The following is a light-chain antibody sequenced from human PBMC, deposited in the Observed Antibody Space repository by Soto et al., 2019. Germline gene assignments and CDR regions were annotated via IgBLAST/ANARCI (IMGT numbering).Light chain of an antibody. V-gene: IGKV1-5*03. CDR2: RAS. CDR3: QQYDSLPYT. Sequence: DIQMTQSPSTLSASVGDRVTITCRASQTISSWLAWYQHKPGKAPKLLIYRASSLESGVPSRFSGSGSGTEFTLTINSLQPEDVATYYCQQYDSLPYTFGQGTRLEIK. CDR1: QTISSW. J-gene: IGKJ2*01.